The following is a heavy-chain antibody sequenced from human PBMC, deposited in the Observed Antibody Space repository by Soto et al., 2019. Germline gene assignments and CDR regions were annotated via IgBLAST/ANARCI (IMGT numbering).Heavy chain of an antibody. CDR2: IKSKTDGGTT. J-gene: IGHJ6*02. D-gene: IGHD3-10*01. CDR1: GFTFSNAW. V-gene: IGHV3-15*07. Sequence: GGSLRLSCAASGFTFSNAWMNWVRQAPGKGLEWVGRIKSKTDGGTTDYAAPVKGRFTISRDDSKNTLYLQMNSLKTEDTAVYYCTTGRGYYYGSGSVIGDYYYGMDVWGQGTTVTVSS. CDR3: TTGRGYYYGSGSVIGDYYYGMDV.